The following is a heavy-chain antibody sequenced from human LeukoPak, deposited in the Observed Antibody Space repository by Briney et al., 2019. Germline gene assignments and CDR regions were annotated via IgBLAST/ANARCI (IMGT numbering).Heavy chain of an antibody. CDR1: GFTFSSYA. D-gene: IGHD6-13*01. V-gene: IGHV3-23*01. CDR3: AKATSSSWYAGMCDY. J-gene: IGHJ4*02. Sequence: PGGSLSLSCAASGFTFSSYAMSWVRQAPGKGLEWVSAISGSGGSTYYADSVKGRFTISRDNSKNTLYLQMNSLRAEDTAVYYCAKATSSSWYAGMCDYWGQGTLVTVSS. CDR2: ISGSGGST.